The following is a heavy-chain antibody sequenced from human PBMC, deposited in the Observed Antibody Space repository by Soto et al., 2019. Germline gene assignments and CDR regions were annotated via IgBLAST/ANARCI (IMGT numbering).Heavy chain of an antibody. J-gene: IGHJ4*02. V-gene: IGHV1-24*01. CDR3: AGVLRSSGGDYFDY. CDR1: GYTLTELS. CDR2: FDPEDGET. Sequence: ASVKVSCKVSGYTLTELSMHWVRQAPGKGLEWMGGFDPEDGETIYAQKFQGRVTMTEDTSTDTAYMELSSLRSEDTAVYYCAGVLRSSGGDYFDYWGQGTLVTVSS. D-gene: IGHD6-6*01.